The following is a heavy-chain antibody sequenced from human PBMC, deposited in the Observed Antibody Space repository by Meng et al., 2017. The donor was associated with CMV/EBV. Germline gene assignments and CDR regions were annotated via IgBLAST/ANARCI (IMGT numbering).Heavy chain of an antibody. CDR3: AKDPRIFGAVIPLYGMDV. D-gene: IGHD3-3*01. CDR2: IRYDGSNK. Sequence: GGSLRLSCAASGFTFSSYGMHWVRQAPGKGLEWVAFIRYDGSNKYYADSVKGRFTISRDNSKNTLYLQMNSLRAEDTAVYYCAKDPRIFGAVIPLYGMDVWGQGTTVTVSS. V-gene: IGHV3-30*02. J-gene: IGHJ6*02. CDR1: GFTFSSYG.